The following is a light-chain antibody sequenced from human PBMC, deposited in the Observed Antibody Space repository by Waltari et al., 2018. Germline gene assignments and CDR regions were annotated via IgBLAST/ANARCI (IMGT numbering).Light chain of an antibody. CDR2: DAS. J-gene: IGKJ5*01. V-gene: IGKV3-15*01. Sequence: EIVMTQSPATLSVSPGETATLSCRASQSVSSNVAWYQKKPGQAPSLLIYDASTRTTSTPAEFRGVGSGTEVTLPISSLQCEDFAVYYCQQYNRWPPGTFGHGTRLEI. CDR1: QSVSSN. CDR3: QQYNRWPPGT.